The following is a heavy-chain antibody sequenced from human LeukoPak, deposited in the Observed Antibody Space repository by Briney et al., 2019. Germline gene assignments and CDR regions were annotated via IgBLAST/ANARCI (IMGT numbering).Heavy chain of an antibody. Sequence: GASVKVSCKASGYTFTSYGISWVRQAPGQGLEWMGWISAYNGNTNYAQKLQGRVTMTTDTSTSTAYMELRSLRSDDTAVYYCARDFGYCSSTSCYYRXEFDYWGQGTLVTVSS. J-gene: IGHJ4*02. CDR3: ARDFGYCSSTSCYYRXEFDY. CDR1: GYTFTSYG. D-gene: IGHD2-2*01. CDR2: ISAYNGNT. V-gene: IGHV1-18*01.